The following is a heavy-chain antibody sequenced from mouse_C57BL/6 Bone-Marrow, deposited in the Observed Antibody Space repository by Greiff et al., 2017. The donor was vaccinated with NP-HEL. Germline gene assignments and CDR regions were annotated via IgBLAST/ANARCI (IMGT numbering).Heavy chain of an antibody. CDR3: AREGYYSNPYYYAMDY. D-gene: IGHD2-5*01. J-gene: IGHJ4*01. Sequence: QVQLQQPGAELVMPGASVKLSCKASGYTFTSYWMHWVKQRPGQGLEWIGEIDPSDSYTNYNQKFKGKSTLTVDQSSSTAYMQLSSLTSEDSAVYYYAREGYYSNPYYYAMDYWGQGTSVTVSS. CDR2: IDPSDSYT. CDR1: GYTFTSYW. V-gene: IGHV1-69*01.